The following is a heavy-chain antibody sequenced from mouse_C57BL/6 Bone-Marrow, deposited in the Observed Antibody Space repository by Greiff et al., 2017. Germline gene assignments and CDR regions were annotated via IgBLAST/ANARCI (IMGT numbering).Heavy chain of an antibody. Sequence: QVHVKQSGPELVKPGASVKISCKASGYTFTDYYINWVKQRPGQGLEWIGWIFPGSGSTYYNEKFKGKATLTVDKSSSTAYMLLSSLTSEDSAVYCCASSYYGNWFAYWGQGTLVTVSA. V-gene: IGHV1-75*01. CDR2: IFPGSGST. CDR3: ASSYYGNWFAY. CDR1: GYTFTDYY. J-gene: IGHJ3*01. D-gene: IGHD2-10*01.